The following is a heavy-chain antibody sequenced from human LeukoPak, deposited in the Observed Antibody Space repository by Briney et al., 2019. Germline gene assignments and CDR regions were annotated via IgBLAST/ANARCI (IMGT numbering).Heavy chain of an antibody. Sequence: GGSLRLSCAASGFTVSSNYMSWVRQAPGKGLEWVSVIYSGGSTYYADSVKGRLTISRDNSKNTLYLQMNSLRAEDTAVYYCARDSRSPHYMDVWGKGTTVTVSS. J-gene: IGHJ6*03. CDR2: IYSGGST. CDR3: ARDSRSPHYMDV. CDR1: GFTVSSNY. V-gene: IGHV3-53*01.